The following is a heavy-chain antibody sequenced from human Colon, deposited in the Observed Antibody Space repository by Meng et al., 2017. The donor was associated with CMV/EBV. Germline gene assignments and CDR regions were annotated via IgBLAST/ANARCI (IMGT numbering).Heavy chain of an antibody. CDR1: GDSVSSDISA. V-gene: IGHV6-1*01. CDR2: TYYRSKWYS. D-gene: IGHD3-10*01. J-gene: IGHJ6*02. Sequence: LRLSCAISGDSVSSDISAWHWIRQSPSRGLEWLGRTYYRSKWYSDYAVSVKGRITINPDTSKNQFSLQLLSVTPDDTAVYYCARVLLWFGGGQYYGMDVWGQGTTVTVSS. CDR3: ARVLLWFGGGQYYGMDV.